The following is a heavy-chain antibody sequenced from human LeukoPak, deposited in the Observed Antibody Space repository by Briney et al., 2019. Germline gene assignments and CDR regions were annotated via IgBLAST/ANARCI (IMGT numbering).Heavy chain of an antibody. J-gene: IGHJ5*02. D-gene: IGHD2-2*01. V-gene: IGHV3-74*01. CDR2: IKSDGTNA. CDR3: ARVFVVVPAARAFDP. Sequence: GGSLRLSCAASGFSFSSSWMHWVRQGPGKGLVWVSRIKSDGTNAYYADSVKGRFTISRDNARNTLYLQMNSLRAEDTAVYYCARVFVVVPAARAFDPWGQGTLVTVSS. CDR1: GFSFSSSW.